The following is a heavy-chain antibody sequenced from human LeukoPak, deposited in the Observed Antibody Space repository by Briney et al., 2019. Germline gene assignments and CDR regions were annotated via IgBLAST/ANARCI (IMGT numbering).Heavy chain of an antibody. Sequence: SGTLSLTCAVSGGSISGSHWWSWVRQPPGKGLEWIGNIFYSGSTYYSPSLKSRVTISLDTSKNQFSLRLSSVTAADTAVYYCARASYSYDINGWVPFDYWGQGTLVTVSS. V-gene: IGHV4-4*02. J-gene: IGHJ4*02. CDR2: IFYSGST. CDR1: GGSISGSHW. D-gene: IGHD3-22*01. CDR3: ARASYSYDINGWVPFDY.